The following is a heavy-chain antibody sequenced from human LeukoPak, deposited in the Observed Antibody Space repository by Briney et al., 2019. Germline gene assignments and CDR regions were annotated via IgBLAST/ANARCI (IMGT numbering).Heavy chain of an antibody. CDR3: ARDPDSRGSQPHGYFDY. CDR2: IKRDGSDI. J-gene: IGHJ4*02. CDR1: RFTFSDYW. V-gene: IGHV3-7*01. Sequence: PGGSLRLSCAASRFTFSDYWMSWVRQAPGKGLEWVAYIKRDGSDIYYVDSVKGRFIISRDNAKNSLYLQMNSLRAEDTAVYYGARDPDSRGSQPHGYFDYWGQGTLVTVSS. D-gene: IGHD3-16*01.